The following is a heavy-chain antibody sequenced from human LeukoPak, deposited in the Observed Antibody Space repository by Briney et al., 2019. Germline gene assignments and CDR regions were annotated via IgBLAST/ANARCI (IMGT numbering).Heavy chain of an antibody. V-gene: IGHV1-69*10. Sequence: SVKVSCKASGGTFSSYAISWVRQAPGQGLEWMGGMIPILGIANYAQKFQGRVTITADKSTSTAYMELSSLRSEDTAVYYCASEPLGYCSGGSCTKASYFDYWGQGTLVTVSS. J-gene: IGHJ4*02. CDR1: GGTFSSYA. CDR2: MIPILGIA. CDR3: ASEPLGYCSGGSCTKASYFDY. D-gene: IGHD2-15*01.